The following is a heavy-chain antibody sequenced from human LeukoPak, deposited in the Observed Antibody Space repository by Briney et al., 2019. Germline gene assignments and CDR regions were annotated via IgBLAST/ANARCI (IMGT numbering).Heavy chain of an antibody. CDR3: ARDRTGYYDPLGHYMDV. V-gene: IGHV3-23*01. D-gene: IGHD3-22*01. CDR2: ISGRYDTP. Sequence: GGSLRLSCAASGFTFSSYAMSWVRQAPGKGLEWVSTISGRYDTPFYADSVKGRFTISRDNSKNTLYLQMNSLRAEDTAVYYCARDRTGYYDPLGHYMDVWGKGTTVTVSS. CDR1: GFTFSSYA. J-gene: IGHJ6*03.